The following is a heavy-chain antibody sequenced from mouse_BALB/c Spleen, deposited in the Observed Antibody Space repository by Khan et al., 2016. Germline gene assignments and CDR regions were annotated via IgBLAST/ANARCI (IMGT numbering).Heavy chain of an antibody. CDR3: ARELGRGY. D-gene: IGHD4-1*01. CDR1: GYTFTNYY. Sequence: QVQLQQSGAELAKPGASVKMSCKASGYTFTNYYIHWVKQRPGQGLEWIGYINPRIDYTEYNQKFKDKATLTADKSSSTAYMQLTSLTSEDSAVYYVARELGRGYWGQGTTFTVSS. V-gene: IGHV1-4*01. J-gene: IGHJ2*01. CDR2: INPRIDYT.